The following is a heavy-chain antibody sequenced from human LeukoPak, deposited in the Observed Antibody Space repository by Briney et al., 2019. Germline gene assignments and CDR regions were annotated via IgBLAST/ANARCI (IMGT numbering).Heavy chain of an antibody. V-gene: IGHV4-30-4*02. D-gene: IGHD4-23*01. CDR1: GGSISSGDYY. CDR2: IYYSGST. J-gene: IGHJ4*02. CDR3: ARGYGGTTLDY. Sequence: SETLSLTCTVSGGSISSGDYYWSWIRQPPGKGLEWIGYIYYSGSTYYNPSLKSRVTISVDTSKNHFSLRLSSVTAADTAVYYCARGYGGTTLDYWGQGTLVTVSS.